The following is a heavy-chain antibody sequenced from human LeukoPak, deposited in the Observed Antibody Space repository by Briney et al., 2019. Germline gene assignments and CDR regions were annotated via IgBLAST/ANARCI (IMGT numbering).Heavy chain of an antibody. J-gene: IGHJ6*02. V-gene: IGHV3-7*01. CDR3: ARDYTATGAMDV. CDR1: GFALIAYW. Sequence: GSLRLSCAASGFALIAYWMNWVRQAPGKGLQWLANIKQDGTVQHYVDSVKGRFTISRDNAKNSLFLQMNSLRAEDTALYYCARDYTATGAMDVWGQGTTVTVS. D-gene: IGHD2-21*02. CDR2: IKQDGTVQ.